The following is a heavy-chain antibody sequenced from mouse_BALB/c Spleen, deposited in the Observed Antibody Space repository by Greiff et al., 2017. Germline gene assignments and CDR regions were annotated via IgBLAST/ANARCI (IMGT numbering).Heavy chain of an antibody. Sequence: QVQLQQSGAELAKPGASVKMSCKASGYTFTSYWMHWVKQRPGQGLEWIGYINPSTGYTEYNQKFKDKATLTADKSSSTAYMQLSSLTSEDSAVYYCARGATVVATDYAMDYWGQGTSVTVSS. CDR2: INPSTGYT. V-gene: IGHV1-7*01. CDR1: GYTFTSYW. D-gene: IGHD1-1*01. J-gene: IGHJ4*01. CDR3: ARGATVVATDYAMDY.